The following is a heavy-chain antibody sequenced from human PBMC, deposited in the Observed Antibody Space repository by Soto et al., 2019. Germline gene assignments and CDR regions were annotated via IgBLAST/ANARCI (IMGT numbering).Heavy chain of an antibody. CDR2: IYYSGST. V-gene: IGHV4-39*01. CDR1: GGSISSSSYY. J-gene: IGHJ4*02. CDR3: ARHLYYDILTGYPPIDY. Sequence: QLQLQESGPGLVKPSETLSLTCTVSGGSISSSSYYWGWIRQPPGKGLEWIGSIYYSGSTYYNPSLKSRVTISVDTSKNQFSLKLSSVTAADTAVYYCARHLYYDILTGYPPIDYWGQGTLVTVSS. D-gene: IGHD3-9*01.